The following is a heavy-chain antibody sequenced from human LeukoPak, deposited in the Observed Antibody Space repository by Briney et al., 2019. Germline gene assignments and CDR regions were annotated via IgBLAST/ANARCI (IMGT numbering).Heavy chain of an antibody. CDR3: ARGHYRGTYPLHWFDP. CDR1: GGSISNYY. D-gene: IGHD1-26*01. J-gene: IGHJ5*02. CDR2: IDYSGST. Sequence: SETLSLTCTVSGGSISNYYWDWIRQPPGKGLEWIGYIDYSGSTNHNPSLKSRVTISVDTSKNQFSLKLSSVTAADTAVYYCARGHYRGTYPLHWFDPWGQGTLVTVSS. V-gene: IGHV4-59*01.